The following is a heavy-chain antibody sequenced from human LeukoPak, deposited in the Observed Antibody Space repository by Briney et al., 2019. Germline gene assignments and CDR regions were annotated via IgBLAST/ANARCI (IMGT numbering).Heavy chain of an antibody. J-gene: IGHJ4*02. CDR3: AREQWELPRGTYYFDY. D-gene: IGHD1-26*01. Sequence: GGSLRLSCAASGFTFSGYGMHWVRQAPGKGLEWVANIKKDGSEKYYVDSVEGRLTISRDNAKNSLYLQMNSLRAEDTAVYYCAREQWELPRGTYYFDYWGQGTLVSVSS. V-gene: IGHV3-7*03. CDR2: IKKDGSEK. CDR1: GFTFSGYG.